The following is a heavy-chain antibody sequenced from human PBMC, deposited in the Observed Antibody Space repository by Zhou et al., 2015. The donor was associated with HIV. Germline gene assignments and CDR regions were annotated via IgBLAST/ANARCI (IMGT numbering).Heavy chain of an antibody. CDR3: ARRHCTGSGCYSPFGLDR. CDR1: RGTFGTYG. CDR2: VIPMSGRT. Sequence: QVQLVQSGAEVKKPGSSVRVSCKTPRGTFGTYGMHWVRQIPGGGLEWMGEVIPMSGRTNYAQKFHGRLTITADELSSISHMELTGLRHDDTALYYCARRHCTGSGCYSPFGLDRWGQGT. V-gene: IGHV1-69*19. J-gene: IGHJ1*01. D-gene: IGHD2-8*02.